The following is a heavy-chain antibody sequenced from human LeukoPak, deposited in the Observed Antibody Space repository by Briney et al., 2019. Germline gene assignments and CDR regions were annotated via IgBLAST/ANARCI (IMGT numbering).Heavy chain of an antibody. V-gene: IGHV3-30*02. CDR2: IRYDGRNE. CDR3: AKGPASVVTPSWFDP. CDR1: GFTVSSNY. J-gene: IGHJ5*02. D-gene: IGHD4-23*01. Sequence: GGSLRLSCAASGFTVSSNYMSWVRQAPGKGLEWVASIRYDGRNEDYAESVKGRFTISRVNSKNTLYLQMNSLRAEDTAVYYCAKGPASVVTPSWFDPWGQGTLVTVSS.